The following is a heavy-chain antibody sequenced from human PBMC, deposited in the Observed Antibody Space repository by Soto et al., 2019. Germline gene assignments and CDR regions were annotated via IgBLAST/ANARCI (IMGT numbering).Heavy chain of an antibody. J-gene: IGHJ6*02. CDR1: AYSFTTYW. V-gene: IGHV5-10-1*01. Sequence: PGESLKISCKGSAYSFTTYWISWVRQMPGRGLEWMGRIAPSDSYSNYNPSFQGHVTISVDKSISTAYLQWSSLKASDTAIYYCARDGRYDILTGYYPSGMGVWGQGTTVTVSS. CDR3: ARDGRYDILTGYYPSGMGV. CDR2: IAPSDSYS. D-gene: IGHD3-9*01.